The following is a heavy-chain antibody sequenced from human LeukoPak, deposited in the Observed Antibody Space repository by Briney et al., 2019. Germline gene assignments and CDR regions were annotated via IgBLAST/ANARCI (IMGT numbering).Heavy chain of an antibody. CDR2: IRPNDGTT. Sequence: GGSLRLSCEASGFTFSNYGMNWVRQAPGKGLEWVSYIRPNDGTTHYADSVKGRFTVSRDNAKNSLSLQMTSLRADDTAVYYCVRGQTSLDNWFDPWGQGTLVIVSS. CDR1: GFTFSNYG. V-gene: IGHV3-48*01. J-gene: IGHJ5*02. CDR3: VRGQTSLDNWFDP.